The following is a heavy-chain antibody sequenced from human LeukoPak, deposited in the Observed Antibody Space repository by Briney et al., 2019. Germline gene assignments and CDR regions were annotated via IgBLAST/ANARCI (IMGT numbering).Heavy chain of an antibody. CDR1: GFTFSSYA. Sequence: PGGSLRLSCAASGFTFSSYAMSRVRQAPGKGLEWVSAISSSGRYTYYADSVKGRFTISRDNSKNTLYLQMNSLRAEDTAVYYCAKVSTADSSTVNWGQGTLVTVSS. J-gene: IGHJ4*02. CDR3: AKVSTADSSTVN. CDR2: ISSSGRYT. V-gene: IGHV3-23*01. D-gene: IGHD4-11*01.